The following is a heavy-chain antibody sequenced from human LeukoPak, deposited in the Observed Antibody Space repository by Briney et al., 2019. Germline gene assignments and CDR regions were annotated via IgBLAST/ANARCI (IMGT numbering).Heavy chain of an antibody. V-gene: IGHV3-33*01. J-gene: IGHJ4*02. D-gene: IGHD3-22*01. CDR1: GFTFSSYG. CDR2: IWYDGSNK. CDR3: ARGNLWSDSSGYYPYFDY. Sequence: GRSLRLSCAASGFTFSSYGMHWVRQAPGKGLEWVAVIWYDGSNKYYADSVKGRFTISRDNSKNTLYLQMNSLRAEDTAVYYCARGNLWSDSSGYYPYFDYWGQGTLVTVSS.